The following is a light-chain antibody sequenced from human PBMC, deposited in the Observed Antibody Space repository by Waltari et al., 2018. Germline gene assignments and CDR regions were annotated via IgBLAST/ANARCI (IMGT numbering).Light chain of an antibody. Sequence: DIQMTQSPSSLSASVGDRVTIPCRASQSISNYLNWYQQKPGEAPKLLIYAASSLQSGVPSRFSGGGSGTDFSFTISSLQPEDFATYYCQQGYSTLSGTFGQGTKVEIK. J-gene: IGKJ1*01. CDR2: AAS. V-gene: IGKV1-39*01. CDR1: QSISNY. CDR3: QQGYSTLSGT.